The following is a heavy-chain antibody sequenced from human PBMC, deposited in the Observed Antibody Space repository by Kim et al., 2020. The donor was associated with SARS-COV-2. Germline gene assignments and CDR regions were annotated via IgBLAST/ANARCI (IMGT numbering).Heavy chain of an antibody. CDR1: GGSIISGDYY. CDR3: ARAEYWAMIVVVVPGAFDI. V-gene: IGHV4-30-4*01. J-gene: IGHJ3*02. CDR2: IYYSGST. D-gene: IGHD3-22*01. Sequence: SETLSLTCTVSGGSIISGDYYWSWIRQPPGKGLEWIGYIYYSGSTYYNPSLKSRVTISVDTSKNQFSLKLSSVTAADTAVYYCARAEYWAMIVVVVPGAFDIWGQGTMVTVSS.